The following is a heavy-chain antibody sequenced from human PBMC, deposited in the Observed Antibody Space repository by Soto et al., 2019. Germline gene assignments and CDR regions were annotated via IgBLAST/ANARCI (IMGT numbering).Heavy chain of an antibody. J-gene: IGHJ4*02. Sequence: QLQLQESGPGLVKPSETLSLTCTVSGGSVSSSSYYWGWIRQPPGKGLEWIGTIYYTGSTSYSPSLTSRVTISVDTSKTQFSLNLSSVTAADTAVYYCAGRRSGDYYFDYWGQGTLVTVSS. V-gene: IGHV4-39*01. D-gene: IGHD1-26*01. CDR2: IYYTGST. CDR3: AGRRSGDYYFDY. CDR1: GGSVSSSSYY.